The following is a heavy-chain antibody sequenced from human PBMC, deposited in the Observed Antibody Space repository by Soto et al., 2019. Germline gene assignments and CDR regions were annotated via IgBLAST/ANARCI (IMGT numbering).Heavy chain of an antibody. CDR2: IIPIFGTA. CDR1: GGTFSSYA. CDR3: ASPYYDFWSGYYTGTFSALERYGMDV. V-gene: IGHV1-69*01. Sequence: QVQLVQSGAEVKKPGSSVKVSCKASGGTFSSYAISWVRQAPGQGLEWMGGIIPIFGTANYAQKFQGRVTITADEATSTAYMELSSLRSEDTAVYYCASPYYDFWSGYYTGTFSALERYGMDVWGQGTTVTVSS. D-gene: IGHD3-3*01. J-gene: IGHJ6*02.